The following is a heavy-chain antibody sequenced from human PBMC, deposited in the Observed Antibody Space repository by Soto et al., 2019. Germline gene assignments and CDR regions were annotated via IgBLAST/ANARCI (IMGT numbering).Heavy chain of an antibody. Sequence: EARLLESGGGLVQPGGSLTLSCAASGLTFSNYAMSWVRQAPGKGLQWVSAIGGTDGRTYYADSAKGRFTISRENTKNILFLQMNSLRVDDTATYYCAKGSNYDVLAGFTSGRGFDPWGQGTLVTVSS. CDR2: IGGTDGRT. J-gene: IGHJ5*02. D-gene: IGHD3-9*01. V-gene: IGHV3-23*01. CDR1: GLTFSNYA. CDR3: AKGSNYDVLAGFTSGRGFDP.